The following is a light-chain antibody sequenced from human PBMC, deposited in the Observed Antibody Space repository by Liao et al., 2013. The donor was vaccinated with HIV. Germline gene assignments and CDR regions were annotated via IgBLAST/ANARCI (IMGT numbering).Light chain of an antibody. CDR2: YDS. CDR1: NIGSKS. Sequence: SYVLTQPPSVSVAPGKTATVTCGGNNIGSKSVHWYQQKPGQAPVLVIYYDSDRPSGIPERFSGSNSGNTATLTISGTQAMDEAEYYCQAWDSSTAAVVFGGGTKLTVL. J-gene: IGLJ2*01. V-gene: IGLV3-21*01. CDR3: QAWDSSTAAVV.